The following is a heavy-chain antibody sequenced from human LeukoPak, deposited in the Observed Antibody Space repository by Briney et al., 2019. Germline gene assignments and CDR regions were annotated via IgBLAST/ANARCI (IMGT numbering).Heavy chain of an antibody. V-gene: IGHV3-7*01. J-gene: IGHJ6*03. CDR1: GFTFSSYW. CDR2: IKQDGSEK. Sequence: HPGGSLRLSCAASGFTFSSYWMSWVRQAPGKGLEWVANIKQDGSEKYYVDSVKGRFTISRDNAKNSLYLQMNSLRAEDTAVYYCARESYGQNHKYYYYYMDVWGKGTTVTVSS. CDR3: ARESYGQNHKYYYYYMDV. D-gene: IGHD5-18*01.